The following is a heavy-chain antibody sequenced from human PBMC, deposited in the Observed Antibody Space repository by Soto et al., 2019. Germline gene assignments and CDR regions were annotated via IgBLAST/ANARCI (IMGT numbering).Heavy chain of an antibody. CDR3: AWTTNTGTDY. CDR1: GFSLTSNEMR. Sequence: ESGPTLVNPTQTLTLTCTFSGFSLTSNEMRVTWIRQPPGKALEWLARIDWDGEKFYSSSLRTRLTISKDSSKNQVVLTMTNMDPVDTATYYCAWTTNTGTDYWGQGTLVTVSS. D-gene: IGHD1-1*01. CDR2: IDWDGEK. V-gene: IGHV2-70*04. J-gene: IGHJ4*02.